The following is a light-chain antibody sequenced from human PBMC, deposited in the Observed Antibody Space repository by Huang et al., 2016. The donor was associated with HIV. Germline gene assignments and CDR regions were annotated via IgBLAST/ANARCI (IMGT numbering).Light chain of an antibody. CDR2: VAS. Sequence: DIVMTQSPLSLSVTPGEPASIYCRSSQSLLHRNGNNYLDWYLQKPGQSPQLLIYVASSRASGIPDRFNGSGSGTDFTLKISRVEAEDVGVYYCMQALQTPLTFGGGTKVEVK. CDR3: MQALQTPLT. V-gene: IGKV2-28*01. J-gene: IGKJ4*01. CDR1: QSLLHRNGNNY.